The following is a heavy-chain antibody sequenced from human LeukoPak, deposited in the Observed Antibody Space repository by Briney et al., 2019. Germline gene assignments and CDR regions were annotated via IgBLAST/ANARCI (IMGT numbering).Heavy chain of an antibody. V-gene: IGHV3-30*04. CDR3: ARDSAPQRGGLDY. CDR2: ISYDGSNK. CDR1: GFTFSSYA. Sequence: GGSLRLSCAASGFTFSSYAMHWVRQAPGKGLEWVAVISYDGSNKYYADSVKGRFTISRDNSKNTLYLQMNSLRAEDTAVYYCARDSAPQRGGLDYWGQGTLVTVSS. D-gene: IGHD1-1*01. J-gene: IGHJ4*02.